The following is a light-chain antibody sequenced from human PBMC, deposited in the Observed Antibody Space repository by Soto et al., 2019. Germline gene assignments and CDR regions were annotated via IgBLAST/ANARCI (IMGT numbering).Light chain of an antibody. J-gene: IGKJ4*01. Sequence: QLTQSPSSLSASVGDRVTITCRASQGISSNLAWYQQKPGRAPKLLIFGASTLQSGVPSRFSGSGSGTDFTLTISSLQPEDFATYFCQRYYSAPLTFGGGTKVDIK. V-gene: IGKV1-9*01. CDR1: QGISSN. CDR3: QRYYSAPLT. CDR2: GAS.